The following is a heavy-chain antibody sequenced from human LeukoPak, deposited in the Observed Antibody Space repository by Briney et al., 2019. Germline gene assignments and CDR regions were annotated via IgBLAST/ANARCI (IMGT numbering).Heavy chain of an antibody. V-gene: IGHV4-34*01. CDR3: ASLAAADPPEVWFDP. CDR1: GGSFSGYD. J-gene: IGHJ5*02. D-gene: IGHD6-13*01. Sequence: SETLSLTCAVYGGSFSGYDWSWIRQPPGKGLEWIGEINHSGSTNYNPSLKSRVTISVDTSKNQFSLKLSSVTAADTAVYYCASLAAADPPEVWFDPWGQGTLVTVSS. CDR2: INHSGST.